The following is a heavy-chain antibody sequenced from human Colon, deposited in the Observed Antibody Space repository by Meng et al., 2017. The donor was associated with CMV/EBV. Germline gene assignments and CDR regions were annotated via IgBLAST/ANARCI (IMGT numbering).Heavy chain of an antibody. J-gene: IGHJ4*02. V-gene: IGHV4-34*01. CDR1: GGSFSGYY. Sequence: GSLRLSCAVYGGSFSGYYWSWIRQPPGKGLEWIGEINHSGSTNYNPSLKSRVTISVDTSKNQFSLKLSSVTAADTAVYYCARDRMGMFDYWGQGTLVTVSS. D-gene: IGHD7-27*01. CDR2: INHSGST. CDR3: ARDRMGMFDY.